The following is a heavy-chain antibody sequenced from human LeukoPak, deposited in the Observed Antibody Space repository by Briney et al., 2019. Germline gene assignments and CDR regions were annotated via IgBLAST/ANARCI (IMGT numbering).Heavy chain of an antibody. V-gene: IGHV3-74*01. Sequence: PGGSLRLSCAASGFTFKSSWMHWVRQPPGRGPVWVSRISSDGTNTRYADSVRGRFTVSRDNAKNTLYLQVNSLRVEDSAVYYCARDWGGSGSTSHDYWGQGTLVTVSS. CDR1: GFTFKSSW. D-gene: IGHD3-10*01. CDR3: ARDWGGSGSTSHDY. CDR2: ISSDGTNT. J-gene: IGHJ4*02.